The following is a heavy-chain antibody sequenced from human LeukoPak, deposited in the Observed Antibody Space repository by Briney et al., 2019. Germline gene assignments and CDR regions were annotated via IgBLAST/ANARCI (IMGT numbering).Heavy chain of an antibody. D-gene: IGHD3-22*01. CDR2: ISGSGGST. V-gene: IGHV3-23*01. Sequence: GGSLRLSCAVSGFTFSSYAMSWVRQAPGKGLEWVSAISGSGGSTYYADSVKGRFTISRDNSKNTLYLQTNSLRAEDTAVYYCANSPSTTYYYDSSGVWGQGTMVTVSS. J-gene: IGHJ3*01. CDR1: GFTFSSYA. CDR3: ANSPSTTYYYDSSGV.